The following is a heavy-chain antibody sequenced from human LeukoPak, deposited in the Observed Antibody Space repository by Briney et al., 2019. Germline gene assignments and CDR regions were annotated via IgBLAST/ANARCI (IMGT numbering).Heavy chain of an antibody. J-gene: IGHJ4*02. CDR1: GFTFSSYA. D-gene: IGHD3-22*01. V-gene: IGHV3-33*01. CDR2: IWYDGSNK. CDR3: ARNYDSSGYGAYYFDY. Sequence: PGGSLRLSCAASGFTFSSYAMHWVRQAPGKGLEWVAVIWYDGSNKYYAESVKGRFTISRDNSDNTLYLQVNSLRAEDTAVYYCARNYDSSGYGAYYFDYWGQGTLVTVSS.